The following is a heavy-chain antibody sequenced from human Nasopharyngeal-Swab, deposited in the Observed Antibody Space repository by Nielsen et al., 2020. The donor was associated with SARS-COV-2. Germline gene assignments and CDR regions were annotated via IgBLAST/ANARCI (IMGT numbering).Heavy chain of an antibody. Sequence: GESLKISCAASGFTFSDYYMSWIRQAPGKGLEWVSYISSSGSTIYYADSVKGRLTISRDNAKNSLYLQMNSLRAEDTAVYYCATLYGSGIYAGYYYYYGMDVWGQGTTVTVSS. CDR1: GFTFSDYY. D-gene: IGHD3-10*01. CDR2: ISSSGSTI. J-gene: IGHJ6*02. V-gene: IGHV3-11*04. CDR3: ATLYGSGIYAGYYYYYGMDV.